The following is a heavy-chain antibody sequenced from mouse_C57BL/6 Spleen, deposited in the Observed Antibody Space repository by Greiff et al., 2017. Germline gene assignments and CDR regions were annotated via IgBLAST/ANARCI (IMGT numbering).Heavy chain of an antibody. V-gene: IGHV3-6*01. CDR2: ISYDGSN. D-gene: IGHD2-3*01. J-gene: IGHJ4*01. CDR3: ARGGLLPYYAMDY. Sequence: EVQLQQSGPGLVKPSQSLSLTCSVTGYSITSGYYWNWIRQFPGNKLEWMGYISYDGSNNYNPSLKNRISITRDTSKNQFFLKLNSVTTEDTATYYCARGGLLPYYAMDYWGQVTSVTVSS. CDR1: GYSITSGYY.